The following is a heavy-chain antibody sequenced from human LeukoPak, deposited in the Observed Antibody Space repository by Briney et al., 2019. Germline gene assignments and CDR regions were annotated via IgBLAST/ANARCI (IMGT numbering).Heavy chain of an antibody. Sequence: PSETLSLTCTVSGGSISSYYWSWIRQPPGKGLEWVANIKQDGSEKYYVDSVKGRFTISRDNAKNSLYLQMNSLRAEDTAVYYCASVYYYDSSGYYLDHDYYFDYWGQGTLVTVSS. CDR2: IKQDGSEK. V-gene: IGHV3-7*03. J-gene: IGHJ4*02. D-gene: IGHD3-22*01. CDR3: ASVYYYDSSGYYLDHDYYFDY. CDR1: GGSISSYY.